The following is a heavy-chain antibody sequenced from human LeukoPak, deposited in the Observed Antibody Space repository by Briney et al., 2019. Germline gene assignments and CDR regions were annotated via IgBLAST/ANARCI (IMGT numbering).Heavy chain of an antibody. Sequence: SETLSLTCAVYGGSFSGYYWSWIRQPPGKGLEWIGSIYYSGSTYYNPSLKSRVTISVDTSKNQFSLKLSSVTAADTAVYYCARGQHELATYWGQGTLVTVSS. CDR3: ARGQHELATY. CDR2: IYYSGST. CDR1: GGSFSGYY. D-gene: IGHD6-13*01. V-gene: IGHV4-34*01. J-gene: IGHJ4*02.